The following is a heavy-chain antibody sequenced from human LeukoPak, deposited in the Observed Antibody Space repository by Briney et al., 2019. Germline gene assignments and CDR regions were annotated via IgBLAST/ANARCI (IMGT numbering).Heavy chain of an antibody. D-gene: IGHD2-2*01. CDR2: IMQDGSEK. J-gene: IGHJ6*02. V-gene: IGHV3-7*01. CDR3: ARDSLYQQLSSYGMDV. CDR1: GFTFSSYW. Sequence: GGSLRLSCAASGFTFSSYWMSWVRQAPGKGLEWLANIMQDGSEKFYVDSVKGRFTISRDNAKNSLYLQMHSLRAEDTAVYYCARDSLYQQLSSYGMDVWGQGTTVTVSS.